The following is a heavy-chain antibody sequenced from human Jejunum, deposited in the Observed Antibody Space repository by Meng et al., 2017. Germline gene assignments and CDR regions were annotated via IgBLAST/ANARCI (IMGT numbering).Heavy chain of an antibody. CDR3: ARGRVVVVGTPSDY. CDR2: ISSTSS. Sequence: EVQLVESGGGRVQRGGSLRLSCATSGFTFSSYSMNWVRQAPGKGLEWVSSISSTSSYADSVKGRFTISRDNAENSLYLQMNSLRAEDTAVYYCARGRVVVVGTPSDYWGQGTLVTAPQ. J-gene: IGHJ4*02. D-gene: IGHD2-15*01. V-gene: IGHV3-21*01. CDR1: GFTFSSYS.